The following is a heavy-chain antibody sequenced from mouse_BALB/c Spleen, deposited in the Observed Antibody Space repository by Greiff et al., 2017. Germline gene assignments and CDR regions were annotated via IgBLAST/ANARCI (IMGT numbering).Heavy chain of an antibody. CDR1: GYTFTSYW. CDR3: ARRDGYDWFAY. V-gene: IGHV1-69*02. J-gene: IGHJ3*01. Sequence: VKLQQPGAELVKPGASVKLSCKASGYTFTSYWMHWVKQRPGQGLEWIGEIDPSDSYTNYNQKFKGKATLTVDKSSSTAYMQLSSLTSEDSAVYYCARRDGYDWFAYWGQGTLVTVSA. D-gene: IGHD2-2*01. CDR2: IDPSDSYT.